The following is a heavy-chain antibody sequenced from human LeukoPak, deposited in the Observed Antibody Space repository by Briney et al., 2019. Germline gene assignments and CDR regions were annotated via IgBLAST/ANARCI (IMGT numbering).Heavy chain of an antibody. CDR2: ISYDGSNK. Sequence: PGGSLRLSCAASGFTFSSYAMHWVRQAPGKGLEWAAVISYDGSNKYYADSVKGRFTISRDNSKNTLYLQMNSLRAEDTAVYYCARGEDAFDIWGQGTMVTVSS. CDR1: GFTFSSYA. J-gene: IGHJ3*02. V-gene: IGHV3-30-3*01. CDR3: ARGEDAFDI.